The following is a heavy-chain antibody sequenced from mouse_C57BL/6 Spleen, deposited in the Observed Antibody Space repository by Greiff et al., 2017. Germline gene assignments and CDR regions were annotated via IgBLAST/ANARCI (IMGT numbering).Heavy chain of an antibody. CDR2: INPGSGGT. CDR3: ARGTTVVATRAWFAY. CDR1: GYAFTNYL. D-gene: IGHD1-1*01. Sequence: QVQLKQSGAELVRPGTSVKVSCKASGYAFTNYLIEWVKQRPGQGLEWIGVINPGSGGTNYNEKFKGKATLTADKSSSTAYMQLSSLTSEDSAVYFCARGTTVVATRAWFAYWGQGTLVTVSA. V-gene: IGHV1-54*01. J-gene: IGHJ3*01.